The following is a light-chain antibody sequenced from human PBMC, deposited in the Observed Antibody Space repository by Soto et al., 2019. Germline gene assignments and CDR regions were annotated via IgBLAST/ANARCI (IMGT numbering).Light chain of an antibody. CDR2: GAS. Sequence: WTQSTGTLPLPQGERAPLSCRAGQSGISSYLAWYQQKPGQAPRLLIYGASSRATGIPYRFSGSGSGTDFTLTISRLEPEDFAAYYCQQHSSSPRTFGPGTKVDI. V-gene: IGKV3-20*01. CDR3: QQHSSSPRT. J-gene: IGKJ3*01. CDR1: QSGISSY.